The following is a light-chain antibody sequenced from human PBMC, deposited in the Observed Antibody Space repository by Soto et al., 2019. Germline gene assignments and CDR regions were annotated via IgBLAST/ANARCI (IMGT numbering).Light chain of an antibody. CDR1: QSISSY. CDR2: AAS. Sequence: DIQMPQSPSSLSASVGDRVTITCRASQSISSYLNWYQQKPGKAPKLLIYAASSLQSGVPSRFGGSGSGTDFTLTISSLQPEDFATYYCQQSYSTPRTFGQGTKLEIK. V-gene: IGKV1-39*01. CDR3: QQSYSTPRT. J-gene: IGKJ2*01.